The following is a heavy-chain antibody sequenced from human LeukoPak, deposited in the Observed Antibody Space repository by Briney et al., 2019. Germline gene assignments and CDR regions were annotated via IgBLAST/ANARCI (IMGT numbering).Heavy chain of an antibody. CDR1: GFTFSSYG. D-gene: IGHD3-3*01. CDR3: AKALRFLEWLSPFDY. Sequence: GGSLRLSCAASGFTFSSYGMHWVRQAPGKGLERVAVISYDGGNKYYADSVKGRFTISRDNSKNTLYLQMNSLRAEDTAVYYCAKALRFLEWLSPFDYWGQGTLVTVSS. J-gene: IGHJ4*02. V-gene: IGHV3-30*18. CDR2: ISYDGGNK.